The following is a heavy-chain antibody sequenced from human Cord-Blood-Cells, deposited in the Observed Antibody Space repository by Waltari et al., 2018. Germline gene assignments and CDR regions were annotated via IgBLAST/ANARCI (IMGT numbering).Heavy chain of an antibody. V-gene: IGHV3-48*02. J-gene: IGHJ4*02. CDR3: ARDLGYDSSHSYFDY. Sequence: EVQLVESGGGLVQPGGSLRLSCAASGFTFSSYSMHWVRPAPGKGLEWVSYISSSSSTIYYADSVKGRFTISRDNAKNSLYLQMNSLRDEDTAVYYCARDLGYDSSHSYFDYWGQGTLVTVSS. CDR1: GFTFSSYS. CDR2: ISSSSSTI. D-gene: IGHD3-22*01.